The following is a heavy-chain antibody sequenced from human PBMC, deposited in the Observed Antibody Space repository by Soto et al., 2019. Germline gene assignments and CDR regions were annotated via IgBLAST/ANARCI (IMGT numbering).Heavy chain of an antibody. Sequence: SLRLSCAASGFTFSSYAMSWVRQAPGKGLEWVSAISGSGGSTYYADSVKGRFTISRDNSKNTLYLQMNSLRAEDTAVYYCAKIHPVVVITSNHSPAFDIWGQGTMVTVSS. CDR1: GFTFSSYA. CDR3: AKIHPVVVITSNHSPAFDI. CDR2: ISGSGGST. J-gene: IGHJ3*02. D-gene: IGHD3-22*01. V-gene: IGHV3-23*01.